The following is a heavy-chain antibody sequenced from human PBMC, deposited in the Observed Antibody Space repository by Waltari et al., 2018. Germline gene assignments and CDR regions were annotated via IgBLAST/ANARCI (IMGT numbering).Heavy chain of an antibody. CDR3: ARWLLSERKGIDV. V-gene: IGHV3-53*01. CDR2: LYPGDTI. CDR1: ALTISAHF. Sequence: EVPLVDSGALFMQPGGSLMLSCASSALTISAHFMTWVRQAPGKGLEWVSILYPGDTIYYADSVKGRFTISRDNSKNTLYLQMNSLRVEDTAVYYCARWLLSERKGIDVWGQGTTVTVSS. J-gene: IGHJ6*02. D-gene: IGHD3-3*01.